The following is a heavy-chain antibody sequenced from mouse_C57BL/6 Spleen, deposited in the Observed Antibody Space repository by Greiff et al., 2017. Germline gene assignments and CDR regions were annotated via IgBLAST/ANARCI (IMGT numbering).Heavy chain of an antibody. CDR1: GYAFSSSW. V-gene: IGHV1-82*01. CDR2: IYPGDGGT. D-gene: IGHD1-1*01. CDR3: ASGYYGSSYDAMDY. Sequence: QVQLKESGPELVKPGASVKISCKASGYAFSSSWMNWVKQRPGKGLEWIGRIYPGDGGTNYNGKFKGKATLTADKSSSTAYMPLSSLTSADYAVYFCASGYYGSSYDAMDYWGQGTSVTVSS. J-gene: IGHJ4*01.